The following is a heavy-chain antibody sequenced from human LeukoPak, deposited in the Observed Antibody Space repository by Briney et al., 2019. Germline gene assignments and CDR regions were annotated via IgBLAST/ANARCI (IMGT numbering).Heavy chain of an antibody. Sequence: SETLSLTCTVSGGSISSYYWSWIRQPPGKGLEWIGYIYYCGSTNYNPSLKSRVTISVDTSKNQFSLKLSSVTAADTAVYYCARGYYGSGSYLDYWGQGTLVTVSS. CDR3: ARGYYGSGSYLDY. J-gene: IGHJ4*02. D-gene: IGHD3-10*01. CDR2: IYYCGST. CDR1: GGSISSYY. V-gene: IGHV4-59*01.